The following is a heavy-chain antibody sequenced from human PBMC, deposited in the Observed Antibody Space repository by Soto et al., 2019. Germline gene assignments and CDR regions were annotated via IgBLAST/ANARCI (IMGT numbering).Heavy chain of an antibody. D-gene: IGHD2-2*01. CDR2: IYYSGST. CDR3: ARGELGYCSSTSCTKYNWFDP. Sequence: TSETLSLTCTVSGGSISSGGYYWSWIRQHPGKGLEWIGYIYYSGSTYYNPSLKSRVTISVDTSKNQFSLKLSSVTAADTAVYYCARGELGYCSSTSCTKYNWFDPWGQGTLVTVSS. V-gene: IGHV4-31*03. CDR1: GGSISSGGYY. J-gene: IGHJ5*02.